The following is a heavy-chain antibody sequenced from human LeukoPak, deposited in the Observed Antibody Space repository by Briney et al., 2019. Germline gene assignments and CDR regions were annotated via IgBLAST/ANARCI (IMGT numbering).Heavy chain of an antibody. CDR2: IYYSGST. J-gene: IGHJ3*02. Sequence: SETLSLTCNVSGGSISSSSYYWGWIRQPPGKGLEWIGSIYYSGSTYYNASLKSRVTMSADTSKNQFSLELRSVTAADTAVYSCARPHYEGGYAFDIWGHGTVVTVSS. D-gene: IGHD4-17*01. V-gene: IGHV4-39*01. CDR3: ARPHYEGGYAFDI. CDR1: GGSISSSSYY.